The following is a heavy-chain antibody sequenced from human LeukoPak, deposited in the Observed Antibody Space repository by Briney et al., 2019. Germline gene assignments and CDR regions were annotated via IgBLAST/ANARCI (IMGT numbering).Heavy chain of an antibody. Sequence: GGSLRLSCAASGCTFSDYYMTWIRQAPGKGLEWVSYISGSSSDTNYADSVKGRFTISRDNAKNSLYLQMNSLRAEDTAVYYCARVNPISSGFYAYWGQGTPVTVSS. D-gene: IGHD3-22*01. CDR3: ARVNPISSGFYAY. CDR1: GCTFSDYY. J-gene: IGHJ4*02. CDR2: ISGSSSDT. V-gene: IGHV3-11*06.